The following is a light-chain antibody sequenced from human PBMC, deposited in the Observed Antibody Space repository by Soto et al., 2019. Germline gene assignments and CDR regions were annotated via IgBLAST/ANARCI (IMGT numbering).Light chain of an antibody. CDR1: QSVSSN. V-gene: IGKV3-20*01. Sequence: IVLTLSPGALSLSPGERATLSCMASQSVSSNLAWYQQKPGQAPRLLIYGASTRATAIPARFSGSGSGTDFTLTISRLEPEDFAVYYCQQYGSSPPWTVGQGTKVDIK. CDR3: QQYGSSPPWT. CDR2: GAS. J-gene: IGKJ1*01.